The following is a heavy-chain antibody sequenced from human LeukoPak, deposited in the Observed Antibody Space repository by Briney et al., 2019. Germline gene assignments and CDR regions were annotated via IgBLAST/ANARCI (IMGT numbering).Heavy chain of an antibody. V-gene: IGHV6-1*01. CDR3: AGQTPLDFIFDY. D-gene: IGHD3-9*01. J-gene: IGHJ4*02. CDR2: TYYRSKWYN. CDR1: GDSVSSNSAA. Sequence: SQTLSLTCAISGDSVSSNSAAWNWIRQSPSRGLEWLGRTYYRSKWYNDYAVSVKSRITINPDTSKNQFSLKLSSVTAADTAVYYCAGQTPLDFIFDYWGQGTLVTVSS.